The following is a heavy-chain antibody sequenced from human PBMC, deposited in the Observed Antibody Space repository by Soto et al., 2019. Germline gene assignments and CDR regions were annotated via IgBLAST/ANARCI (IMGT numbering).Heavy chain of an antibody. V-gene: IGHV4-59*08. CDR2: IYYNGNT. Sequence: ASETLSLTCTVSRGSISTYYWSWIQQPPGKGLECIGYIYYNGNTNYNPSLKSRVTISVDTSKNQFTLNLNSVTAADTAVYYCARHATRSYDYWGQGTLVTVSS. CDR1: RGSISTYY. J-gene: IGHJ4*02. CDR3: ARHATRSYDY.